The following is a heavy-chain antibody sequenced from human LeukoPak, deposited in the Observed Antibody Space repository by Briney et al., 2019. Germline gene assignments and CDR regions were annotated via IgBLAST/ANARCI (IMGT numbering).Heavy chain of an antibody. CDR2: ISASGST. CDR3: AREYSSSSGKNAFDI. Sequence: SETLSLTCTVSGGSISSYYWGWIRQPAGKGLQWIGRISASGSTNYNPSLKSRVTMTVDTSKNQFSLKLTSLTAADTAVYYCAREYSSSSGKNAFDIWGQGTMVTVSP. D-gene: IGHD6-6*01. V-gene: IGHV4-4*07. CDR1: GGSISSYY. J-gene: IGHJ3*02.